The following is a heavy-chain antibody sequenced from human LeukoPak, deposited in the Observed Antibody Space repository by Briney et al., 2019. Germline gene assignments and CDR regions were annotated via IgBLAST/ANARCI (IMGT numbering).Heavy chain of an antibody. J-gene: IGHJ3*02. CDR1: GYSFTSYW. D-gene: IGHD4-17*01. CDR2: ISGSGGST. CDR3: AKDLTVTTYLDAFDI. V-gene: IGHV3-23*01. Sequence: GESLKISCKGSGYSFTSYWIGWVRQAPGKGLEWVSAISGSGGSTYYADSVKGRFTISRDNSKNTLYLQMNSLRAEDTAVYYCAKDLTVTTYLDAFDIWGQGTMVTVSS.